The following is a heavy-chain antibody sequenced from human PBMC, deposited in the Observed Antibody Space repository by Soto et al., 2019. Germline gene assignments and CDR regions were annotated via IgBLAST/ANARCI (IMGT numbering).Heavy chain of an antibody. Sequence: QVQLMQSGAEVKKPGASVKVSCKASGDTFTDYYIHWVRQAPGQGLEWMGTVNPSGGHTTYAQHFLGRVTMTRDTSNSKLYMGLTSLTSDDTAIYYCAGGGHVVVVTAALDYWGEGTLVTVSS. V-gene: IGHV1-46*01. D-gene: IGHD2-21*02. CDR3: AGGGHVVVVTAALDY. J-gene: IGHJ4*02. CDR2: VNPSGGHT. CDR1: GDTFTDYY.